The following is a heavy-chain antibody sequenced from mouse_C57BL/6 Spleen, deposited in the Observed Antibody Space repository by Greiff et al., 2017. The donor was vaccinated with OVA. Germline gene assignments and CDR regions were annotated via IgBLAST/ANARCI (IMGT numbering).Heavy chain of an antibody. V-gene: IGHV1-78*01. D-gene: IGHD2-3*01. CDR3: ARGEGYDGYSYYFDY. CDR1: GYTFTDYT. Sequence: QVQLQQSDAELVKPGASVKLSCKASGYTFTDYTIHWMKQRPEQGLEWIGYIYPRDGSTKYNEKFKGKATLTAAKSYSTAYMQLNSLTSEDSAVYFCARGEGYDGYSYYFDYWGQGTTLTVSS. CDR2: IYPRDGST. J-gene: IGHJ2*01.